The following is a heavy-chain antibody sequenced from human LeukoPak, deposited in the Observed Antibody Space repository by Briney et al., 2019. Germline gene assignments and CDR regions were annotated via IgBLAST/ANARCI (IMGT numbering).Heavy chain of an antibody. Sequence: GGSLRLSCAASGLTFSSFSFNWVRQGPGKGLERVSSINTVASYIYYADSVKGRFTISRDNAKNSLYLQMNSLRAEDTGVYYCARLRRNSDKSGFYYYYDYWGQGTLVTVSS. J-gene: IGHJ4*01. V-gene: IGHV3-21*06. D-gene: IGHD3-22*01. CDR3: ARLRRNSDKSGFYYYYDY. CDR1: GLTFSSFS. CDR2: INTVASYI.